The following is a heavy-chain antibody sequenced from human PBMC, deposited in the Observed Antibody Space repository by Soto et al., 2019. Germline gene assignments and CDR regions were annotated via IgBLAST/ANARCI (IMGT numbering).Heavy chain of an antibody. CDR3: ARVDFCSSTICYPPLIWDYGMDF. D-gene: IGHD2-2*01. V-gene: IGHV1-18*01. Sequence: ASVNGSCKASGYTFTSYGISWVRQAPGQGLEWMGWISAYNGNTNYAQKLQGRVTMTTDTSTSTAYMELRSLRSDDTAVYYCARVDFCSSTICYPPLIWDYGMDFCGQGSTVTVSS. J-gene: IGHJ6*02. CDR1: GYTFTSYG. CDR2: ISAYNGNT.